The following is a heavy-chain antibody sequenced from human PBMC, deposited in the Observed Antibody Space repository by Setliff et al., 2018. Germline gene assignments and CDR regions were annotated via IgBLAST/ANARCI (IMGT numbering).Heavy chain of an antibody. CDR3: ATDPHYDSSAYYSNFDY. V-gene: IGHV1-69*10. Sequence: SVKVSCKASGGTFRSYAISWVRQAPGQGLEWMGGIIPILGIANYAQKFQGRVTITADKSTSTAYMEPSSLSSEDTAVYYCATDPHYDSSAYYSNFDYWGQGTLVTVSS. J-gene: IGHJ4*02. CDR1: GGTFRSYA. CDR2: IIPILGIA. D-gene: IGHD3-22*01.